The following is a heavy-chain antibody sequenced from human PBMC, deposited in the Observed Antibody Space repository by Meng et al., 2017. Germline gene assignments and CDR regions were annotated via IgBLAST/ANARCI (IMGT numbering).Heavy chain of an antibody. V-gene: IGHV1-69*13. D-gene: IGHD1-7*01. CDR3: ARHLTGTTSRLVY. CDR1: GGTFSSYA. Sequence: SVKVSCKASGGTFSSYAISWVRQAPGQGLEWMGGIIPIFGTANYAQKFQGRVTITADESTGTAYMELSSLRSEDTAVYYCARHLTGTTSRLVYWGQGTLVTVSS. J-gene: IGHJ4*02. CDR2: IIPIFGTA.